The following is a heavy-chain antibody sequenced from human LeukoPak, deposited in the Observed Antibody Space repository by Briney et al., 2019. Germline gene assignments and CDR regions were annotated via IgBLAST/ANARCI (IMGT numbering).Heavy chain of an antibody. CDR1: GGTFSSYT. CDR3: ARERPPGDSSNWFLEGYFDI. V-gene: IGHV1-69*16. Sequence: GASVKVSCKASGGTFSSYTISWLRQAPGQGLEWMGRIIPILGIANYAQKFQGRVTITTDESTSTAYMELSTLRSDDTAVYYCARERPPGDSSNWFLEGYFDIWGQGTLVTVSS. D-gene: IGHD6-13*01. J-gene: IGHJ4*02. CDR2: IIPILGIA.